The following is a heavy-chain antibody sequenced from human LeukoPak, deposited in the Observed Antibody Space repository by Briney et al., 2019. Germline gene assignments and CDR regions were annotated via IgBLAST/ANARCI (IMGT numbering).Heavy chain of an antibody. CDR2: THHDGTY. Sequence: GGSLRLSCAASGFIFSNNAMQWVRQAPGKGLEWVSFTHHDGTYSYADSVKGRFTISRDNSQSTLYLQMNTVRPDDTAVYYCATEVREQQWLVRDHWGQGTLVIVSS. J-gene: IGHJ4*02. CDR1: GFIFSNNA. D-gene: IGHD6-19*01. CDR3: ATEVREQQWLVRDH. V-gene: IGHV3-30*02.